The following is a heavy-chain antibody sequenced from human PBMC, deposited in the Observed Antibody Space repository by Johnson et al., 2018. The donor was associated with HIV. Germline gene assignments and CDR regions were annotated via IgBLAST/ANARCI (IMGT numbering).Heavy chain of an antibody. CDR2: ISYDGSNK. CDR1: GFTFSDYY. Sequence: QVQLVESGGGLVKPGGSLRLSCAASGFTFSDYYMSWIRQAPGKGLEWVAVISYDGSNKYYADSVKGRFTISRDNSKNTLYLQMNSLRAEDTAVYYCARNLQASFCDFWSDCNAFDIWGQGTMVTVSS. CDR3: ARNLQASFCDFWSDCNAFDI. J-gene: IGHJ3*02. D-gene: IGHD3-3*01. V-gene: IGHV3-30-3*01.